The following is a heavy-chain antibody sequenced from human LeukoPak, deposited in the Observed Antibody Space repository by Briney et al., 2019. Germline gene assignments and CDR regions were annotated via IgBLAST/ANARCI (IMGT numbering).Heavy chain of an antibody. J-gene: IGHJ4*02. CDR1: GFIFEDYT. CDR3: AKDLTYESSGSVIHN. V-gene: IGHV3-43*01. D-gene: IGHD3-22*01. CDR2: VNWHGTT. Sequence: PGGSLRLSCAASGFIFEDYTMHWVRQVPGKTLEWVSLVNWHGTTYYADSLKGRFTISRDNSKNSLYLQMDSLRTEDTAFYYCAKDLTYESSGSVIHNWGLGTLVTVSS.